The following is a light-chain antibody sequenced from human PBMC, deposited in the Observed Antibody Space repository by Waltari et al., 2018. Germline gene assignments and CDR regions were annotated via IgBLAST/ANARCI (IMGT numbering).Light chain of an antibody. CDR1: QGISTY. V-gene: IGKV1-17*01. CDR2: AAS. J-gene: IGKJ4*01. Sequence: DIQMTQSPSSLSASAGDTVTVTSRASQGISTYLNWYQQKPGKPPKRLIYAASSLESGVPSRFSGSGSGTDFTLTISSLQPEDFATYYCLQYNSHPLTFGGGTKVEIK. CDR3: LQYNSHPLT.